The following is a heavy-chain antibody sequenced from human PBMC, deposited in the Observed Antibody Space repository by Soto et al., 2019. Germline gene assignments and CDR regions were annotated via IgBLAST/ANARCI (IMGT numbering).Heavy chain of an antibody. CDR2: IIPIFGTA. V-gene: IGHV1-69*06. Sequence: SVNVSCKASGGTFSSYAISWVRQAPGQGREWMGGIIPIFGTANYAQKFQGRVTITADKSTSTAYMELSSLRSEDTAVYYCARGDYGVVVPAALYYYYGMDVWGQGTTVTVSS. CDR3: ARGDYGVVVPAALYYYYGMDV. J-gene: IGHJ6*02. D-gene: IGHD2-2*01. CDR1: GGTFSSYA.